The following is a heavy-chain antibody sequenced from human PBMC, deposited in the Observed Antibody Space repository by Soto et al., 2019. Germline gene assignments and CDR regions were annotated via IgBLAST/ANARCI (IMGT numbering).Heavy chain of an antibody. CDR2: ISTSGTTI. D-gene: IGHD1-1*01. J-gene: IGHJ4*02. Sequence: GGSLRLSCAASGFSFSSFEMNWVRQAPGKGLEWISYISTSGTTIYYVDSVKGRFTISRDNAKNTLFLQVNSLRVEDTAVYYCVRDMWGTGDYWGQGTLVTVSS. V-gene: IGHV3-48*03. CDR3: VRDMWGTGDY. CDR1: GFSFSSFE.